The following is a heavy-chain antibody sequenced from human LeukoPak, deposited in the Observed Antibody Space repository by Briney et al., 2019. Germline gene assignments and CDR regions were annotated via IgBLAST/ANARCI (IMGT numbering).Heavy chain of an antibody. Sequence: GESLKISCKGSGYSFTNYWIGWVRQMPGKGLEWMGIIYPGDSDTTYSPSFQGQVTISADKSISTACLQWSSLKASDTAMYYCARSENYYYGSGSYYKPFDYWGQGTLVTVSS. CDR1: GYSFTNYW. D-gene: IGHD3-10*01. CDR3: ARSENYYYGSGSYYKPFDY. V-gene: IGHV5-51*01. J-gene: IGHJ4*02. CDR2: IYPGDSDT.